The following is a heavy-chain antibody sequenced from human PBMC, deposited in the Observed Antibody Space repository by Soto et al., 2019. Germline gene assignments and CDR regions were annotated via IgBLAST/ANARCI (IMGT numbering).Heavy chain of an antibody. CDR2: ISGSTSYT. D-gene: IGHD6-13*01. CDR3: ARGRHIAAPGTDWGDP. CDR1: GFIFSDYY. J-gene: IGHJ5*02. Sequence: QVHLVESGGGLVKPGGSLRLSCAASGFIFSDYYMTWVRQAPGKGLEWVSYISGSTSYTNYADSVKGRFTISRDNAKNSLFLQMRSLGVEDTALYDCARGRHIAAPGTDWGDPWGQGTLVTVSS. V-gene: IGHV3-11*06.